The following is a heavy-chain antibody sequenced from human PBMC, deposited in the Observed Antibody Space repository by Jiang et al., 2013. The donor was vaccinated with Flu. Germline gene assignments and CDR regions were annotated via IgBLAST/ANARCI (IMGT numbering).Heavy chain of an antibody. Sequence: VQLVESGGGLIQAGESRRLSCAVSGFSVTNTYMSWVRQAPGKGLEWVSVIYGGGRTFYADSVKGRFALSRDTSTDTIYLQMNSLTPDDTAVYYCARIPMKFQLLPSDYWGQGTLVAVSS. V-gene: IGHV3-53*01. CDR1: GFSVTNTY. D-gene: IGHD2-2*01. CDR3: ARIPMKFQLLPSDY. J-gene: IGHJ4*02. CDR2: IYGGGRT.